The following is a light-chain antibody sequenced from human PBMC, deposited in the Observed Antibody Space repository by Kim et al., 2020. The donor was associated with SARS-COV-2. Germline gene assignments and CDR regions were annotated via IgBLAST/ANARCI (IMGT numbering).Light chain of an antibody. Sequence: DIQMTQSLSTLSASVGDRVTVTCRASQTITTSLAWYQQKPGKAPKVLIYDASKLEIGVPSRFSGSGSETRFTLTITSLQPDDFATYYCQHYHNFPLTFGGGTKVEVK. J-gene: IGKJ4*01. CDR3: QHYHNFPLT. V-gene: IGKV1-5*03. CDR1: QTITTS. CDR2: DAS.